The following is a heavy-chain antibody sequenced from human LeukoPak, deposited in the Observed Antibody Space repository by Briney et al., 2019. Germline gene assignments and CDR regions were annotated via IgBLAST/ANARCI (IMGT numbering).Heavy chain of an antibody. V-gene: IGHV4-34*01. D-gene: IGHD3-10*01. CDR3: ARGLRLVRGAHTGMDV. Sequence: SETLSLTCAVYGGSFSGYYWSWIRQPPGKGLEWIGEINHSGSTNYNPSLKSRVTISVDTSKNQFSLKLSSVTAADTAVYYCARGLRLVRGAHTGMDVWGKGTTVTVSS. CDR1: GGSFSGYY. J-gene: IGHJ6*04. CDR2: INHSGST.